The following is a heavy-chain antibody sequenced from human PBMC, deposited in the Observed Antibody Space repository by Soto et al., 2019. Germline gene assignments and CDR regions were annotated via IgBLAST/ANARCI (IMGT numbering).Heavy chain of an antibody. D-gene: IGHD3-22*01. J-gene: IGHJ6*02. CDR2: IIPIFGTA. CDR3: ARGSYYYDSSGYGYYDGMDV. CDR1: GGTFSSYA. Sequence: QVQLVQSGAEVKKPGSSVKVSCKASGGTFSSYAISWVRQAPGQGLEWMGGIIPIFGTANYAQKFQGRVTITADESTSTAYMELSSLRSEDTAVYYCARGSYYYDSSGYGYYDGMDVWGQGTTVTVSS. V-gene: IGHV1-69*01.